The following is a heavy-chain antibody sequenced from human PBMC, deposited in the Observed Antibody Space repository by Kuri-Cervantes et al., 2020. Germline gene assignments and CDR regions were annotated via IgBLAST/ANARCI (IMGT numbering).Heavy chain of an antibody. Sequence: SETLSLTCAVSGDSISSGNWWSWVRQPPGKGLEWIGEISHSGPNYNPSLKSRVTISVDTSKNQFSLKLSSVTAADTAVYYCARGLKGDFWSGYYYFDYWGQGTLVTVSS. D-gene: IGHD3-3*01. CDR3: ARGLKGDFWSGYYYFDY. CDR2: ISHSGP. V-gene: IGHV4-4*02. J-gene: IGHJ4*02. CDR1: GDSISSGNW.